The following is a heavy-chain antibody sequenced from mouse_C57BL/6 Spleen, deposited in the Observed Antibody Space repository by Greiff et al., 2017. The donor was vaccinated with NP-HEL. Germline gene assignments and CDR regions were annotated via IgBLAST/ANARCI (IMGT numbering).Heavy chain of an antibody. Sequence: QLQQPGTELVKPGASVKLSCKASGYTFTSYWMHWVKQRPGQGLEWIGNINPSNGGTNYNEKFKSKATLTVDKSSSTAYMQLSSLTSEDSAVYYCAREMGLRQRAFDYWGQGTTLTVSS. CDR1: GYTFTSYW. J-gene: IGHJ2*01. V-gene: IGHV1-53*01. CDR3: AREMGLRQRAFDY. CDR2: INPSNGGT. D-gene: IGHD2-2*01.